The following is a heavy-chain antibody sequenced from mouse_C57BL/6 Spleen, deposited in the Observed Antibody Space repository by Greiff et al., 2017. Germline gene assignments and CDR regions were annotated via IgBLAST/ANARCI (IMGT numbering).Heavy chain of an antibody. V-gene: IGHV5-4*03. CDR2: ISDGGSYT. CDR3: ARTGYYGSSYNAKDY. D-gene: IGHD1-1*01. Sequence: EVMLVESGGGLVKPGGSLKLSCAASGFTFSSYAMSWVRQTPEKRLEWVATISDGGSYTYNPNNVKGRFTISRDNAKNNLYLQLSHLKSEDTAMYYCARTGYYGSSYNAKDYWGQGTSGTVSS. J-gene: IGHJ4*01. CDR1: GFTFSSYA.